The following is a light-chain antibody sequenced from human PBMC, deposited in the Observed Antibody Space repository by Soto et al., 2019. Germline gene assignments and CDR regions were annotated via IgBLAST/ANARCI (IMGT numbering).Light chain of an antibody. CDR2: AAT. V-gene: IGKV1-39*01. CDR3: QHTYGVPFN. CDR1: QRIGTY. Sequence: DIQMTQSPSSLSASVGDRVTITCRASQRIGTYLNWYQQKPGKAPELLIFAATSLQSGVSPRFSGSGSGTDFALTISSLQPEDLAADYCQHTYGVPFNFGPGTKVGIK. J-gene: IGKJ3*01.